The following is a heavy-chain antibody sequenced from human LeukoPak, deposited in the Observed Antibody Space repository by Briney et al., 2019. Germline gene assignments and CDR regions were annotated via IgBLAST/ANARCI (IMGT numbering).Heavy chain of an antibody. CDR2: INHSGNT. J-gene: IGHJ3*02. Sequence: PSETLSLTCAVYVGSFSGYYWSWIRQPPGKGLEWIGEINHSGNTNYNPSLKSRVTISVDTSKNQFSLKLSSVTAADTAVYYCARTRSSGYDAFDIWGQGTMVTVSS. CDR1: VGSFSGYY. V-gene: IGHV4-34*01. CDR3: ARTRSSGYDAFDI. D-gene: IGHD6-19*01.